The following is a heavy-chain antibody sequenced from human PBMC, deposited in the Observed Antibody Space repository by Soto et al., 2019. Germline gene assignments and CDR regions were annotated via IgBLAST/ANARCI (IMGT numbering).Heavy chain of an antibody. J-gene: IGHJ4*02. CDR1: GYTFTSYG. V-gene: IGHV1-18*01. CDR2: ISAYNGNT. Sequence: QVQLVQSGAEVKKPGASVKVSCKASGYTFTSYGISWVRRAPGQGLEWMGRISAYNGNTNYAQKLQGRVTMTTDTSTSTAYMELRSLRSDDTAVYYCAREGTVTTSEYYFDYWGQGTLVTVSS. CDR3: AREGTVTTSEYYFDY. D-gene: IGHD4-17*01.